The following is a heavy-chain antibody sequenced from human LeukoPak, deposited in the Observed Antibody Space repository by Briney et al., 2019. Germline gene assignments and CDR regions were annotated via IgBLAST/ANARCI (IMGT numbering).Heavy chain of an antibody. D-gene: IGHD5-12*01. J-gene: IGHJ6*03. V-gene: IGHV3-21*01. CDR3: ARDGNSGYDLARYYYMDV. CDR2: ISSSSSYI. Sequence: PGGSLRLSCAASGFTFRSYSMNWVRQAPGKGLEWVSSISSSSSYIYYADSVKGRFTISRDNAKNSLYLQMNSLRAEDTAVYYCARDGNSGYDLARYYYMDVWGKGTTVTVSS. CDR1: GFTFRSYS.